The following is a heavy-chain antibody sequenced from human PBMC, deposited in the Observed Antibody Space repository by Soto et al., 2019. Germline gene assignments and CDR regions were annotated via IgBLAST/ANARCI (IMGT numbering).Heavy chain of an antibody. D-gene: IGHD1-26*01. Sequence: ASVKVSCKASGYTFTSYDINWVRQATGQGLEWMGWMNPNSGNTGYAQKFQGRVTMTRNTSISTAYMELSSLRSEDTAVYYCARGPGIVGATYCDYWGQGTLVTVSS. CDR2: MNPNSGNT. CDR1: GYTFTSYD. J-gene: IGHJ4*02. V-gene: IGHV1-8*01. CDR3: ARGPGIVGATYCDY.